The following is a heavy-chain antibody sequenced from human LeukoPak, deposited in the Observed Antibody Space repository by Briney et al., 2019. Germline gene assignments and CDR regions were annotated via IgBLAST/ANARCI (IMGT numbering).Heavy chain of an antibody. J-gene: IGHJ4*02. CDR2: ISWDGGAT. CDR1: EFTFDDYS. Sequence: GGSLRLSCAASEFTFDDYSTHWVRQAPGKGLEWVSLISWDGGATYYADSVKGRFTISRDNSKNSLYLQMNSLRTEDTAVYYCAKSDNPWEPVNPFDYWGQGTLVTVSS. V-gene: IGHV3-43*01. CDR3: AKSDNPWEPVNPFDY. D-gene: IGHD1-26*01.